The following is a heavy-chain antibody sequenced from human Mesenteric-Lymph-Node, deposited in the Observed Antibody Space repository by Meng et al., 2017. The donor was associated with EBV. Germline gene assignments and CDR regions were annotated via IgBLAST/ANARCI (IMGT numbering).Heavy chain of an antibody. D-gene: IGHD2-21*01. CDR2: IYPTGST. CDR1: GDSISSSNW. V-gene: IGHV4-4*02. Sequence: QGQLQESRPGLGKPSGTLSPTCAVSGDSISSSNWWNWVRQSPGKGLEWIGEIYPTGSTNYSPSFESRVTMSVDKSKNQFSLILNSVTAADTAMYYCARGVLFRGVIDLYYFDYWGQGTLVTVSS. J-gene: IGHJ4*02. CDR3: ARGVLFRGVIDLYYFDY.